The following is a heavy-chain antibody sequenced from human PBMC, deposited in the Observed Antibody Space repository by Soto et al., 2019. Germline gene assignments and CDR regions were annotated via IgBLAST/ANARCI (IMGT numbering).Heavy chain of an antibody. CDR2: IKQDGSEK. V-gene: IGHV3-7*01. CDR1: GFTFSTHW. D-gene: IGHD3-3*01. CDR3: ARVQVTIFGLDYYYYMDV. Sequence: EVQLVESGGALVLPWGSLRLSCAASGFTFSTHWMTWVRQAPGKALEWVANIKQDGSEKYYVDSVKGRFTISRDNAKNSLYLQMNNLRVEDTAVYYCARVQVTIFGLDYYYYMDVWGKGTTVTVSS. J-gene: IGHJ6*03.